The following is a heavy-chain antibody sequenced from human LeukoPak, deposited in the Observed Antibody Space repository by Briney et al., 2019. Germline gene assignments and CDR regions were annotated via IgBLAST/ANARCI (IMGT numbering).Heavy chain of an antibody. CDR1: DGSIRTYY. CDR3: ARAYGPNSPLY. J-gene: IGHJ4*02. Sequence: PSETLSLTCSVSDGSIRTYYWSWIRQSPGQGLEWIGNIYYRGDINYNPSLKSRVIISIDTSKNQFSLKVTSLTAADTAVYYCARAYGPNSPLYWGQGTLVTVSS. D-gene: IGHD4-23*01. CDR2: IYYRGDI. V-gene: IGHV4-59*01.